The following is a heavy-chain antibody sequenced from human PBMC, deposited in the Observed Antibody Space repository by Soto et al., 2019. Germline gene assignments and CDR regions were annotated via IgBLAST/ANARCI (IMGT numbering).Heavy chain of an antibody. J-gene: IGHJ6*02. D-gene: IGHD2-2*01. CDR1: GFTFSSYG. CDR2: ISYDRSNK. CDR3: AKDLRPYIVVVPAAIPSYYSYGMDV. V-gene: IGHV3-30*18. Sequence: GGSLRLSCAASGFTFSSYGMHWVRQASGKGLEGVAVISYDRSNKNYADSVKGRFTISRDNSKNTLYLQMNSLRAEDTAVYYCAKDLRPYIVVVPAAIPSYYSYGMDVWGQGTTVTVSS.